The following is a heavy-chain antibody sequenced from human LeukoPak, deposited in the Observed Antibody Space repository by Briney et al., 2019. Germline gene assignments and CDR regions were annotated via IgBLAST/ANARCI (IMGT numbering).Heavy chain of an antibody. CDR1: GGSISSYY. Sequence: SETLSLTCTVSGGSISSYYWSWIRQPAGKGLEWIGRINTSGSTNYNPSLKSRVNMSVDTSKNQFSLKLSSVTAADTAVYYCARGTYYDFWSGYYTGMGDFDYWGQGTLVTVSS. V-gene: IGHV4-4*07. D-gene: IGHD3-3*01. CDR3: ARGTYYDFWSGYYTGMGDFDY. CDR2: INTSGST. J-gene: IGHJ4*02.